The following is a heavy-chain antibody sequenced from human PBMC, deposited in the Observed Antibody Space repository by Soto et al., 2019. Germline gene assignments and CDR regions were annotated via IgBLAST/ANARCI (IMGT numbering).Heavy chain of an antibody. CDR1: GYTFTSYD. CDR3: ARGPVVTAPYWYFDL. Sequence: QVQLVQSGAEVKKPGASVKVSCKASGYTFTSYDINWVRQATGQGLEWMGWMNPNSGNTGYAQKLQGRVNMTRNTSISTAYRELSSLRSEDTAVYYCARGPVVTAPYWYFDLWGRGTLVTVSS. CDR2: MNPNSGNT. V-gene: IGHV1-8*01. D-gene: IGHD2-21*02. J-gene: IGHJ2*01.